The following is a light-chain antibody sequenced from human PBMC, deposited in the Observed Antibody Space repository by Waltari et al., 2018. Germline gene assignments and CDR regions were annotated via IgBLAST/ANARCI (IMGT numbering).Light chain of an antibody. CDR1: QSISTY. J-gene: IGKJ4*01. CDR3: QHYKNYPVT. Sequence: DIQMTQSPSSLSASVGDRVTITCRASQSISTYLHWYQHIPGKAPNLLIYAASTLQGGVPSRFSGSGSGTDFTLTITNLQPEDSATYYCQHYKNYPVTFGGGTKVEIK. V-gene: IGKV1-39*01. CDR2: AAS.